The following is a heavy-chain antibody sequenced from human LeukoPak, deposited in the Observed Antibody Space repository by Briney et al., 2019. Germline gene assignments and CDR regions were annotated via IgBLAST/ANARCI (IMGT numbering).Heavy chain of an antibody. J-gene: IGHJ3*02. CDR3: ARDFDCSGGSCYPTEAFDI. CDR2: ISSSSSTT. D-gene: IGHD2-15*01. CDR1: GFPFSSYS. V-gene: IGHV3-48*04. Sequence: GGSLRLSCAASGFPFSSYSMNWVRQAPGKGLEWVSYISSSSSTTYYADSVKGRFTISRDNAKNSLYLQMNSLRAEDTAVYYCARDFDCSGGSCYPTEAFDIWGQGTMVTVSS.